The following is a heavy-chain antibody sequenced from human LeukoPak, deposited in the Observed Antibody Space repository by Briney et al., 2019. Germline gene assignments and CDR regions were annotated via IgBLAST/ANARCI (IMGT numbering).Heavy chain of an antibody. CDR3: AREAGSGDGMDV. D-gene: IGHD3-10*01. CDR2: INPNSGGT. Sequence: ASVKVSCKASGYTFTGYYMHWVRQAPGQGLEWMGWINPNSGGTNYAQKFQGWVTMTRDTSISTAYMELSRLRSDDTAVYYCAREAGSGDGMDVWGKGTTVTVSS. CDR1: GYTFTGYY. J-gene: IGHJ6*04. V-gene: IGHV1-2*04.